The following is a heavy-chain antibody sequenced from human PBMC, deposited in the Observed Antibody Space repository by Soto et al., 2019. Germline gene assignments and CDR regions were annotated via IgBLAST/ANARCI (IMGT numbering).Heavy chain of an antibody. V-gene: IGHV4-38-2*01. Sequence: SETLSLTCAVSGYSISSGYYWGWIRQPPGKGLEWIGSIYHSGSTYYNPSLKSRVTISVDTSKNQFSLKLSSVTAADTAVYYCARYQTDYDFWSGYYNLWGQGTQVTV. D-gene: IGHD3-3*01. CDR2: IYHSGST. J-gene: IGHJ5*02. CDR1: GYSISSGYY. CDR3: ARYQTDYDFWSGYYNL.